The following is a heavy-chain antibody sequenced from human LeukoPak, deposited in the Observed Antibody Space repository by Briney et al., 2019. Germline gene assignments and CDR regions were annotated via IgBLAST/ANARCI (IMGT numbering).Heavy chain of an antibody. Sequence: SETLSLTCTVSGGSISTYYWSWIRQPPGKGLEWIGYIYHTGSTSYSPSLKSRVTISADTSQNQFSLKLSSVTAADTAVYYCASRKLGNDYWGQGTLVTVSS. CDR2: IYHTGST. D-gene: IGHD7-27*01. V-gene: IGHV4-59*01. J-gene: IGHJ4*02. CDR1: GGSISTYY. CDR3: ASRKLGNDY.